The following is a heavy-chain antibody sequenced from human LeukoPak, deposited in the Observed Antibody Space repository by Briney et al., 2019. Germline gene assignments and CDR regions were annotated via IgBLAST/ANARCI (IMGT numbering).Heavy chain of an antibody. CDR2: IKQDGSEK. CDR1: GFTFSSYW. CDR3: ARGGSGSYWNAFDI. D-gene: IGHD1-26*01. V-gene: IGHV3-7*01. Sequence: GGSLRLSCAASGFTFSSYWMSWVRQAPGKGLEWVANIKQDGSEKYYVDSVKGRFTISRDNAKNSLYLQMNSLRAEDTAVYYCARGGSGSYWNAFDIWGQGTMVTVSS. J-gene: IGHJ3*02.